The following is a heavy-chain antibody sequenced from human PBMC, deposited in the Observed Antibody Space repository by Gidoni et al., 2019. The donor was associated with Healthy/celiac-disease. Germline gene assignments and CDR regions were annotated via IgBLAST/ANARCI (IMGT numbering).Heavy chain of an antibody. D-gene: IGHD4-17*01. CDR1: GSTFPRYA. CDR3: ARGWGWHRYGDSLFI. Sequence: QVQLVQSGAEVKNPGASVQVSCQADGSTFPRYAMHWVRQAPGQRLEWMGWINAGNGNTKYSQKFQGRVTITRDTSASTAYMELSSLRSEDTAVYYCARGWGWHRYGDSLFIWGQGTMVTVSS. V-gene: IGHV1-3*01. CDR2: INAGNGNT. J-gene: IGHJ3*02.